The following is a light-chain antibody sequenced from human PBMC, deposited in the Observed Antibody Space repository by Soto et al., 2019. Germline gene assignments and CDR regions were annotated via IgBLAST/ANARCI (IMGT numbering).Light chain of an antibody. Sequence: QSALTQPASVSGSPGQSITISCTGTSSDVGAYNYVSWYQQHPGKAPKLMIYDVSERPSGVPDRFSGSKSGNTGNTASLTISGLQAEDEADYYCCSYAGSYTHVFGSGTKLTVL. CDR3: CSYAGSYTHV. J-gene: IGLJ1*01. V-gene: IGLV2-11*01. CDR2: DVS. CDR1: SSDVGAYNY.